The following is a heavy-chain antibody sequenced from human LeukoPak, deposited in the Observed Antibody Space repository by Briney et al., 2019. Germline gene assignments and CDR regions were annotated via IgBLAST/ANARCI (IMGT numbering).Heavy chain of an antibody. CDR3: ARAGTYYDILTGHGWFDP. J-gene: IGHJ5*02. V-gene: IGHV1-18*01. CDR1: GYTFTNYG. CDR2: ISAYNGNT. Sequence: GASVKVSCKASGYTFTNYGISWVRQAPGQGLEWMGWISAYNGNTNYAQKLQGRVTMTTDTSTSTAYMELRSLRSDDTAVYYCARAGTYYDILTGHGWFDPWGQGTLVTVSS. D-gene: IGHD3-9*01.